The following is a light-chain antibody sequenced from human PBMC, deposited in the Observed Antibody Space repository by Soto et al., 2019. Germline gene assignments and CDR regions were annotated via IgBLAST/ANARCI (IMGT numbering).Light chain of an antibody. CDR1: QSIDTNW. J-gene: IGKJ5*01. Sequence: TQAPSTLSASVGDRVTITCRASQSIDTNWLAWYQQRPGQPPRLLIYGASSRATGIPDRFSGSGSGAGFTLTISSLEPEDFAVYYCQHYDRSPPVTFGQGTRLENK. CDR2: GAS. CDR3: QHYDRSPPVT. V-gene: IGKV3-20*01.